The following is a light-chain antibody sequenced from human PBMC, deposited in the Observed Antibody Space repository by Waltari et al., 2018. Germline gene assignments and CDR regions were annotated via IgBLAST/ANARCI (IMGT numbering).Light chain of an antibody. J-gene: IGLJ3*02. CDR2: ADN. CDR1: GGSFATNY. CDR3: QSYDGDRSWV. V-gene: IGLV6-57*02. Sequence: FILTQSHSVSESPGRTVTISCSGSGGSFATNYVQWYQQRPGSAPTTVIYADNQGPSGVPDRFSGSVDSSSNSASLTISGLQTEDEADYYCQSYDGDRSWVFGGGTKLTVL.